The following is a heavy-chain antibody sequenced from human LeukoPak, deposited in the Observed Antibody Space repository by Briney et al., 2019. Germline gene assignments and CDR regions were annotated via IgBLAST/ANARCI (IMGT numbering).Heavy chain of an antibody. CDR2: ISAYNGNT. CDR3: ARATRKVPDSRGYYWDFDY. Sequence: GASVKVSCKASGYTFTSYGISWVRQAPGQGLEWMGWISAYNGNTNYAQKLQGRVTMTTDTSTSTAYMELRSLRSDDTAVYYCARATRKVPDSRGYYWDFDYWGQGTLVTVPS. D-gene: IGHD3-22*01. CDR1: GYTFTSYG. V-gene: IGHV1-18*01. J-gene: IGHJ4*02.